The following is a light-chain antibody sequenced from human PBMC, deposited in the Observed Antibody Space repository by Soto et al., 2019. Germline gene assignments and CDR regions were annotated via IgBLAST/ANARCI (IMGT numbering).Light chain of an antibody. CDR3: QQYNSYSPLT. CDR1: QSISSW. V-gene: IGKV1-5*01. Sequence: DIQMTQSPSSLSESVGDRVTITCRASQSISSWLAWYQQKPGKAPKLLIFDAYSLESGVPSRFSGSRSGTEFTLTITSLQPDDYATSYCQQYNSYSPLTFDGGTTVDIK. J-gene: IGKJ4*01. CDR2: DAY.